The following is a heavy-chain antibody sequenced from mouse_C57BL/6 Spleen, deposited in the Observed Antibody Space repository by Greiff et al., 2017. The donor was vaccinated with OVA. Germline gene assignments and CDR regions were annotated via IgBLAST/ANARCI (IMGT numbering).Heavy chain of an antibody. J-gene: IGHJ4*01. CDR2: INPSSGYT. CDR1: GYTFTSYW. D-gene: IGHD5-5*01. Sequence: QVQLQQSGADLVKPGASVKLSCKASGYTFTSYWMHWVKQRPGQGLEWIGYINPSSGYTKYNQTFKDKATLTADKSSSTAYMQLSSLTYADSAVYSCARRLPYSMDDWGQGTSVTVSS. V-gene: IGHV1-7*01. CDR3: ARRLPYSMDD.